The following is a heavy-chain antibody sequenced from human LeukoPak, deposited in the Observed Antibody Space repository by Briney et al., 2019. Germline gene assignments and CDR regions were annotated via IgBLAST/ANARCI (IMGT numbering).Heavy chain of an antibody. V-gene: IGHV1-8*01. CDR3: ARGRGSGHKENWFDP. D-gene: IGHD6-19*01. Sequence: VASVKVSCKASGYTFTTYDINWVRQATGQGLEWMGWMNPNSGNTRYTQKFQGRVTMTRNTTISTAYMELSSLRSEDTAVYYCARGRGSGHKENWFDPWGQGTLVTVSS. CDR2: MNPNSGNT. CDR1: GYTFTTYD. J-gene: IGHJ5*02.